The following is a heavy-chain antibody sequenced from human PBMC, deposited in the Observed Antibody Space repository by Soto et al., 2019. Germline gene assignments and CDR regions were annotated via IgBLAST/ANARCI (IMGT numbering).Heavy chain of an antibody. V-gene: IGHV3-48*03. D-gene: IGHD6-6*01. Sequence: EVQLVESGGGLVQPGGSLRLSCAASGFTFSSYDMNWVRQAPGKGLEWVSYISSSGSTIYYADSVKGRFTISRDNAKNSLYLQMNSLRAEETAVYYCARVERIEAHSIWFDPWGQGTLVNVSS. CDR1: GFTFSSYD. CDR2: ISSSGSTI. CDR3: ARVERIEAHSIWFDP. J-gene: IGHJ5*02.